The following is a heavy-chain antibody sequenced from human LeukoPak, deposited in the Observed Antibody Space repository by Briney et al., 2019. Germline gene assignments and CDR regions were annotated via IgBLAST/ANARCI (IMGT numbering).Heavy chain of an antibody. V-gene: IGHV3-23*01. CDR2: ISGSGGST. J-gene: IGHJ4*02. Sequence: GGSLRLSCAASGFTFSSYAMSWVRQAPGKGLKWVSAISGSGGSTYYADSAKGRFTISRDNSKNTLYLQMNSLRAEDTAVYYCANGRRFLEWYPFDYWGQGTLVTVSS. CDR3: ANGRRFLEWYPFDY. CDR1: GFTFSSYA. D-gene: IGHD3-3*01.